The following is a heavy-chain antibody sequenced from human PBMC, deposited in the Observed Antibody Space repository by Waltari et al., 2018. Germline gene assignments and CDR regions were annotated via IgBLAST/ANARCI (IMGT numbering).Heavy chain of an antibody. CDR2: IYYSGST. D-gene: IGHD1-26*01. J-gene: IGHJ4*02. V-gene: IGHV4-39*07. Sequence: QLQLQESGPGLGKPSDTLSLTCTVSGGSIRSSSNYWGWNRQPPGKGLEWIGSIYYSGSTYYNPSLKSRVTISVDTSKNQFSLKLSSVTAADTAVYYCARDLLSSPTYYFDYWGQGTLVTVSS. CDR1: GGSIRSSSNY. CDR3: ARDLLSSPTYYFDY.